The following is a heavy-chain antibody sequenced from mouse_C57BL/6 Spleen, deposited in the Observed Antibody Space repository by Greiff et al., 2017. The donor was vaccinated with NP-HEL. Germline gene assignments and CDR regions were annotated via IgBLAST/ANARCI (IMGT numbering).Heavy chain of an antibody. Sequence: EVQLQQSGAELVKPGASVKLSCTASGFNIKDYYMHWVKQRTEQGLEWIGRIDPEDGETKYARKFQGKATITADTSSNTAYLQPSSLTSEDTAFYYCAKSATVVADFDVWGTGNTVTVSS. D-gene: IGHD1-1*01. J-gene: IGHJ1*03. V-gene: IGHV14-2*01. CDR1: GFNIKDYY. CDR2: IDPEDGET. CDR3: AKSATVVADFDV.